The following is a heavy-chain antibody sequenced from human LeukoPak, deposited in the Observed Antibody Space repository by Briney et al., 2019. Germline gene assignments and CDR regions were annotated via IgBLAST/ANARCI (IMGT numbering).Heavy chain of an antibody. Sequence: PSETLSLTCAVYGGSFSGYYWSWIRQPPGKGLEWIGEINHSGSTNYNPSLKSRVTVSVETSKSQFSLKLSSVTAADTAVYYCARVRGRGTTNYYYGMDVWGQGTTVTVSS. CDR1: GGSFSGYY. J-gene: IGHJ6*02. CDR3: ARVRGRGTTNYYYGMDV. V-gene: IGHV4-34*01. CDR2: INHSGST. D-gene: IGHD4-17*01.